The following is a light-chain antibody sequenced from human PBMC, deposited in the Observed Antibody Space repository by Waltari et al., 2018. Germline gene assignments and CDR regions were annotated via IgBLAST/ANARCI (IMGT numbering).Light chain of an antibody. Sequence: SYELTQPPSLSVSPGQTATIACSGDKLVAKYPCWYQQKSGQSPVLVIFQDNKRPSGIPERFSGSNSGNTATLTISGIQAMDEADYFCQAWDNSAAVFGGGTRLTVL. V-gene: IGLV3-1*01. CDR2: QDN. CDR1: KLVAKY. CDR3: QAWDNSAAV. J-gene: IGLJ3*02.